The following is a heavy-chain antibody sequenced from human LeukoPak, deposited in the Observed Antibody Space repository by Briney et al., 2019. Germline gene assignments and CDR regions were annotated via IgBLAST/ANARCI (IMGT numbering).Heavy chain of an antibody. CDR2: ISSSGSTI. CDR1: GFTFSSYS. D-gene: IGHD3-10*02. Sequence: PGGSLRLPCVASGFTFSSYSMNWVRQAPGKGLEWVSYISSSGSTIYYADSVKGRFTISRDNAKNLLYLQMNSLRAEDTAVYYCAELGITMIGGVWGKGTTVTISS. J-gene: IGHJ6*04. CDR3: AELGITMIGGV. V-gene: IGHV3-48*04.